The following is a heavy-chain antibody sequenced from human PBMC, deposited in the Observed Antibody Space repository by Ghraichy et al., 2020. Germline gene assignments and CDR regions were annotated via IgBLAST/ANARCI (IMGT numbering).Heavy chain of an antibody. CDR3: AKDMGPTGKALDY. CDR2: ISWDGGST. V-gene: IGHV3-43*01. D-gene: IGHD3-10*01. CDR1: GFTFDDYT. Sequence: GESLNISCAASGFTFDDYTMHWVRQAPGKGLEWVSLISWDGGSTYYADSVKGRFTISRDNSKNSLYLQMNSLRTEDTALYYCAKDMGPTGKALDYWGQGTLVTVSS. J-gene: IGHJ4*02.